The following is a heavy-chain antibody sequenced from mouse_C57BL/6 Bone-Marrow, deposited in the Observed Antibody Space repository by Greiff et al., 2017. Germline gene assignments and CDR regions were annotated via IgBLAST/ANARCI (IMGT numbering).Heavy chain of an antibody. V-gene: IGHV1-50*01. D-gene: IGHD1-1*01. CDR3: ARSLIYYYGAWFAY. CDR2: IDPSDSYT. Sequence: QVQLQQPGAELVKPGASVKLSCKASGYTFTSYWMQWVKQRPGQGLEWIGEIDPSDSYTNYNQKFKGKATFTVDTSSSTAYMQLSSLTSEDSAVYYCARSLIYYYGAWFAYWGQGTLVTVSA. CDR1: GYTFTSYW. J-gene: IGHJ3*01.